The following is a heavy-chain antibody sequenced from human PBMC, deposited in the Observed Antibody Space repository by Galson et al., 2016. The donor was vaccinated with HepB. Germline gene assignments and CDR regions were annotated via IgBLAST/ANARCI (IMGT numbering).Heavy chain of an antibody. D-gene: IGHD3-10*01. CDR2: ISGAGTA. CDR3: ARDPPGVPDFALDV. V-gene: IGHV3-23*01. Sequence: SLRLSCAASGFPFSSYAMNWVRQASGKGLAWVSTISGAGTASYAYSVKARFTISRDNSKNTLYLQMNNLRPEDTAVYFCARDPPGVPDFALDVWGQGTTVTVSS. CDR1: GFPFSSYA. J-gene: IGHJ6*02.